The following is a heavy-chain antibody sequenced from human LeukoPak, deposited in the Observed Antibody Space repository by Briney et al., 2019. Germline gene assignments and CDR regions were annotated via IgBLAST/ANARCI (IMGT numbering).Heavy chain of an antibody. CDR3: ARGAWATRLGS. J-gene: IGHJ4*02. D-gene: IGHD2-15*01. CDR2: IYESGTT. CDR1: GQSLNSYY. Sequence: PSETLSLTCAVYGQSLNSYYWSWVRQPPGEGLEWIGEIYESGTTEYNPSLKSRVTISMVPSKQQFSLSLSSVTAADTAVYYCARGAWATRLGSWGLGTPVIVSS. V-gene: IGHV4-34*01.